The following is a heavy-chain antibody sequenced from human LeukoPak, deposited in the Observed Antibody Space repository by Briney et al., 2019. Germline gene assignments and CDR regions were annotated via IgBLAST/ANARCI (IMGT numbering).Heavy chain of an antibody. CDR1: GGSISRGGYS. J-gene: IGHJ4*02. Sequence: SQTLSLTCAVSGGSISRGGYSWSWIRQPPGKGLEWIGYIYQSVSTYYNPSLKSRVTISVDRSKNQFSLKLSSVAAADTAVYYCAGRRLYYFDYWGQGTLVTVSS. CDR3: AGRRLYYFDY. V-gene: IGHV4-30-2*01. CDR2: IYQSVST.